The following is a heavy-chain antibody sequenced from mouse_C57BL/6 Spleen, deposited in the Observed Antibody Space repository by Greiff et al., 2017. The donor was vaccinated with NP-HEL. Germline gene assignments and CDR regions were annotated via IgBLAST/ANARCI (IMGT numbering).Heavy chain of an antibody. V-gene: IGHV5-17*01. J-gene: IGHJ4*01. D-gene: IGHD1-1*02. CDR1: GFTFSDYG. Sequence: EVHLVESGGGLVKPGGSLKLSCAASGFTFSDYGMHWVRQAPEKGLEWVAYISSGSSTIYYADTVKGRFTISRDNAKNTLYLQMTSLRSEDTAMYYCARGGLWPYYYAMDYWGQGTSVTVSS. CDR3: ARGGLWPYYYAMDY. CDR2: ISSGSSTI.